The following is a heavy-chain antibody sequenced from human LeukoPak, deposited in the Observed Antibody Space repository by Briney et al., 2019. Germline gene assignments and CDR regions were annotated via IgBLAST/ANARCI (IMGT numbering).Heavy chain of an antibody. D-gene: IGHD6-19*01. CDR3: AKGEAVAGWEFDY. Sequence: GGSLRLSCAASGFTFSSYAMSWVRQAPGKGLEWVSAISGSGGSTYYADSVKGRFTISRDNSKNTLYLQMNSMRAEDTAVYYCAKGEAVAGWEFDYWGQGTLVTVSS. J-gene: IGHJ4*02. V-gene: IGHV3-23*01. CDR2: ISGSGGST. CDR1: GFTFSSYA.